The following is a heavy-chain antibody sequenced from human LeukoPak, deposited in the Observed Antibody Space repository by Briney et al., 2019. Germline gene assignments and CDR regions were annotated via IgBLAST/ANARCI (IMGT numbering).Heavy chain of an antibody. CDR2: ISSSSSYI. V-gene: IGHV3-21*01. D-gene: IGHD1-14*01. CDR3: ARGTMAGPLDP. J-gene: IGHJ5*02. Sequence: PGGSLRLSCAASGFTFSSYSMNWVRQAPGKGLEGVPSISSSSSYIYYADSVKGRFTISRDNAKNSLYLQMNSLRAEDTAVYYCARGTMAGPLDPWGQGTLVTVSS. CDR1: GFTFSSYS.